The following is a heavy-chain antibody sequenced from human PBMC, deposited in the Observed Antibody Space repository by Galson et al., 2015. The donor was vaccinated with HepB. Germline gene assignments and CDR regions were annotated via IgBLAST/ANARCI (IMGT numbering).Heavy chain of an antibody. CDR1: GYTFTNYY. CDR3: ARAGNSNRGSNYFDY. Sequence: SVKVSCKASGYTFTNYYMHWVRQAPGQGLEWMGIINPSGGSTNYPQNFQGRVTMTRDTSTSTVYMEVSSLRSEDTAMYYCARAGNSNRGSNYFDYWGQGTLVTVSS. D-gene: IGHD3-10*01. CDR2: INPSGGST. J-gene: IGHJ4*02. V-gene: IGHV1-46*01.